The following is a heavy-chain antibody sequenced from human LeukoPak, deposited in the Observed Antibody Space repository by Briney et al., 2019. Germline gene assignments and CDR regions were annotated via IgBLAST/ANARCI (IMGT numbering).Heavy chain of an antibody. V-gene: IGHV3-23*01. CDR2: ISGSGVYT. CDR3: ARLADMVRGVLYYMDV. Sequence: GGSPRLSCAASGFTFDSYGMNWVRQAPGKGLEWVSGISGSGVYTYYADSVKGRFTISRDNSKNTLYLQMNSLRAEDTAVYYCARLADMVRGVLYYMDVWGKGTTVTISS. D-gene: IGHD3-10*01. CDR1: GFTFDSYG. J-gene: IGHJ6*03.